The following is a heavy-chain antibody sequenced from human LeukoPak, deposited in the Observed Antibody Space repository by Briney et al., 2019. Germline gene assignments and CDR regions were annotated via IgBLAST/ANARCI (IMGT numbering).Heavy chain of an antibody. CDR1: GHSITSNNW. V-gene: IGHV4-4*02. CDR2: VYHSGST. J-gene: IGHJ6*04. Sequence: SGTLSLTCAVFGHSITSNNWWSWVRQPPGERLEWIGEVYHSGSTNYHPSPKRRVTITGDQFNNPFFLGLTSVTAADTALYYCARDCDLTGYFSRFYYGLVVWGKGTTVTVSS. CDR3: ARDCDLTGYFSRFYYGLVV. D-gene: IGHD3-9*01.